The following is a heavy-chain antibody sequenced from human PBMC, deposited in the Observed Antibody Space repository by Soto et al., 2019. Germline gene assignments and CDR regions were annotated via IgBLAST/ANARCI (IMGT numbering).Heavy chain of an antibody. CDR2: IYPGDSET. Sequence: PXGSLKISCRGNGYNFTKNWIGWVRQMPGKGLEWMGIIYPGDSETRYSPSFQGQVTISVDKSKNTAYLHWSSLRDPDTAIYYCFIIYGAARRGFDYWGPGTLVTVSS. V-gene: IGHV5-51*01. CDR3: FIIYGAARRGFDY. D-gene: IGHD2-8*01. J-gene: IGHJ4*02. CDR1: GYNFTKNW.